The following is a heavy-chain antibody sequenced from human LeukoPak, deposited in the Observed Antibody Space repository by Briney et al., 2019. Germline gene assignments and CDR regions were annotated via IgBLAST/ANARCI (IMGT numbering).Heavy chain of an antibody. Sequence: PGRSLRLSCAASGFTFNDYAMHWVRYAPGKGVEWVSGISWNSGSIGYADSVKGRFTISRDNAKNSLYLQMNSLRAEDTALYYCAKSRFGESPLTDGMDVWGQGTTVTVSS. V-gene: IGHV3-9*01. CDR1: GFTFNDYA. CDR3: AKSRFGESPLTDGMDV. D-gene: IGHD3-10*01. J-gene: IGHJ6*02. CDR2: ISWNSGSI.